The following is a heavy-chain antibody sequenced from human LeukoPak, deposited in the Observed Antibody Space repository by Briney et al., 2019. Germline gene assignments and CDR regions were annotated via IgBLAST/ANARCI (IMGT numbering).Heavy chain of an antibody. Sequence: SETLSLTCIVSGGSISSYYWSWIRQPPGKGLEWIGYIYYCGSTNYNPSLKSRVTISVDTSKNQFSLKLSSVTAADTAVYYCASKLYCGGGSCGVPDYYYGMDVWGQGTTVTVSS. CDR3: ASKLYCGGGSCGVPDYYYGMDV. V-gene: IGHV4-59*08. CDR1: GGSISSYY. J-gene: IGHJ6*02. D-gene: IGHD2-15*01. CDR2: IYYCGST.